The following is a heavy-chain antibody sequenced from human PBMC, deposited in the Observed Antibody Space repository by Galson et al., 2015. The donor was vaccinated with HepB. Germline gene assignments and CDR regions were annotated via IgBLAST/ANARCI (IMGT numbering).Heavy chain of an antibody. CDR2: INAGNGNT. Sequence: SVKVSCKASEYTFTSYAMHWVRQAPGQRLEWMGWINAGNGNTKYSQKFQGRVTITRDTSASTAYMELSSLRSEDTAVYYCARDRNYYDSSGYGSWGQGTLVTVSS. V-gene: IGHV1-3*01. CDR1: EYTFTSYA. J-gene: IGHJ4*02. CDR3: ARDRNYYDSSGYGS. D-gene: IGHD3-22*01.